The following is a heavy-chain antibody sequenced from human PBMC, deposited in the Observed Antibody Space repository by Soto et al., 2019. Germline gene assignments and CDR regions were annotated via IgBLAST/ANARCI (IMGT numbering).Heavy chain of an antibody. D-gene: IGHD3-10*01. CDR1: GYSFTSYW. V-gene: IGHV5-51*01. J-gene: IGHJ4*02. CDR3: ARADYYGSGSYYTGIDY. CDR2: IYPGDSDT. Sequence: RGEALKVSWEGSGYSFTSYWVGWVRQMPGKGLEWMGIIYPGDSDTRYSPSFQGQVTISADKSISTAYLQWSSPKASDTAMYYCARADYYGSGSYYTGIDYWGQGTLVTVSS.